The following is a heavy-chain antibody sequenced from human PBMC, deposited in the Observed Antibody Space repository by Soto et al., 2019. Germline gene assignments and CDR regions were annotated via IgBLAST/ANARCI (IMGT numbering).Heavy chain of an antibody. CDR2: IYYSGST. Sequence: SETLSLTCTVSGGSISSYYWSWIRQPPGKGLEWIGYIYYSGSTNYNPSLKSRVTISVDTSKNQFSLKLSSVTAADTAVYYCARQLVDYGSGDYYYYYYMDVWGKGTTVTVSS. J-gene: IGHJ6*03. CDR3: ARQLVDYGSGDYYYYYYMDV. CDR1: GGSISSYY. D-gene: IGHD3-10*01. V-gene: IGHV4-59*08.